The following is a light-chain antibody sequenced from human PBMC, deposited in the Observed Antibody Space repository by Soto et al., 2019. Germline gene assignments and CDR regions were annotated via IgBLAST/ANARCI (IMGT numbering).Light chain of an antibody. J-gene: IGLJ2*01. CDR2: DVS. CDR3: PSYTSDSTLL. Sequence: QSVLTQPASVSGSPGQSVTISCTGTSSDVGGYGYVSWYQQHPGTAPKLVIYDVSIRPSVVSPRFPASKSGNTASLTISGLQAEDEADYYCPSYTSDSTLLVGGGTQL. V-gene: IGLV2-14*03. CDR1: SSDVGGYGY.